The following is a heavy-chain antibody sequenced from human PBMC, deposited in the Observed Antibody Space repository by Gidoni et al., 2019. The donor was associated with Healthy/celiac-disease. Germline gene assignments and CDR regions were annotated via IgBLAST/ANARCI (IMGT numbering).Heavy chain of an antibody. V-gene: IGHV3-7*01. Sequence: EVQLVESGGGLVQPGGSLRLSCAASGFPFSSYWMSWVRQAPGKGLEWVANIKQDGSEKYYVDSVKGRFTISRDNAKNSLYLQMNSLRAEDTAVYYCARPYLNDNWFDPWGQGTLVTVSS. D-gene: IGHD2-8*01. J-gene: IGHJ5*02. CDR3: ARPYLNDNWFDP. CDR2: IKQDGSEK. CDR1: GFPFSSYW.